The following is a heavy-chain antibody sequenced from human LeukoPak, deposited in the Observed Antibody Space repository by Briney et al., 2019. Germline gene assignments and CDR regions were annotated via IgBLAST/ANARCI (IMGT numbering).Heavy chain of an antibody. CDR2: ISYDGKNK. D-gene: IGHD4-23*01. Sequence: GGSLRLSCAASGFTFSNYGMQWVRQPPAKGLGWVAVISYDGKNKYYADSVKDRFTIPRDRSTNTLYLQMNSLRIEDTAVYYCAKDGVRWELEGWGQGTLATVSS. CDR3: AKDGVRWELEG. CDR1: GFTFSNYG. V-gene: IGHV3-30*18. J-gene: IGHJ4*02.